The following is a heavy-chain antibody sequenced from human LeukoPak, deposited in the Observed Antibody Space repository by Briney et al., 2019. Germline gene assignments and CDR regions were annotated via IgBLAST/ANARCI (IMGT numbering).Heavy chain of an antibody. CDR1: GFTFSGSA. J-gene: IGHJ6*04. V-gene: IGHV3-73*01. CDR2: IRSKPNSYAT. Sequence: GGSLRLSCAVSGFTFSGSAIHWVRQASGKGLEWVDRIRSKPNSYATAYAASVKGRFTISRDDSKNTAYLQMNSLKTEDTAVYYCTRQVGVPAASMDVWGKGTTVTVSS. CDR3: TRQVGVPAASMDV. D-gene: IGHD2-2*01.